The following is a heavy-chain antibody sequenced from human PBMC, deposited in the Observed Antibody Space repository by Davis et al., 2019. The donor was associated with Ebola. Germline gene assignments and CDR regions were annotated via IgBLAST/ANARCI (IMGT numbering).Heavy chain of an antibody. CDR2: ISDDSSST. CDR1: GFTFSSYG. J-gene: IGHJ4*02. CDR3: VSAGWDH. D-gene: IGHD2-15*01. Sequence: PGGSLRLSCAASGFTFSSYGMHWVRQTPGKGLEWVSHISDDSSSTYYADSVKGRFTISRDNAKNSLYLQLNTLRDEDTAVYFCVSAGWDHWGQGTLVTVSS. V-gene: IGHV3-48*02.